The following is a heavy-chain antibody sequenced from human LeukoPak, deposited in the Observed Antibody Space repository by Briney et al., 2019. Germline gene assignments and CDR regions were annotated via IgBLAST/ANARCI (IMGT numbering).Heavy chain of an antibody. CDR1: GFTFSSYA. CDR2: ISGSGGST. V-gene: IGHV3-23*01. Sequence: PGGSLRLSCAASGFTFSSYAMSWVRQAPGKGLEWVSAISGSGGSTYYADSVKGRFAISRDNAKNSLYLQMNSLRAEDTAVYYCARGPLDIVLMVYALYFDYWGQGTLVTVSS. CDR3: ARGPLDIVLMVYALYFDY. D-gene: IGHD2-8*01. J-gene: IGHJ4*02.